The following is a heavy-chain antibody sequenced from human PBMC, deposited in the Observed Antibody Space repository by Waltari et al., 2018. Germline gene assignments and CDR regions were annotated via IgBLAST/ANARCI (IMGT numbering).Heavy chain of an antibody. CDR1: GGSFSGYY. CDR2: INHSGST. Sequence: QVQLQQWGAGLLKPSETLSLTCAVYGGSFSGYYWSWIRQPPGKGLEWIGEINHSGSTTYTPSPKSGVSRSVDTSKNQFSLKLSSVTAADTAVYYCARGVTVLGSSPGAFDIWGQGTMVTVSS. D-gene: IGHD6-13*01. V-gene: IGHV4-34*01. CDR3: ARGVTVLGSSPGAFDI. J-gene: IGHJ3*02.